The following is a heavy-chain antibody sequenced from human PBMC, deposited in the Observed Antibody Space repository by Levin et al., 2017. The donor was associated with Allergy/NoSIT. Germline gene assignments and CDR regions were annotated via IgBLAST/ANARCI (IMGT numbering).Heavy chain of an antibody. D-gene: IGHD6-13*01. CDR1: GFTFSSYA. CDR3: ARGVAAAGGYYFDY. V-gene: IGHV3-64*01. Sequence: GGSLRLSCAASGFTFSSYAMHWVRQAPGKGLEYVSAISSNGGSTYYANSVKGRFTISRDNSKNTLYLQMGSLRAEDMAVYYCARGVAAAGGYYFDYWGQGTLVTVSS. J-gene: IGHJ4*02. CDR2: ISSNGGST.